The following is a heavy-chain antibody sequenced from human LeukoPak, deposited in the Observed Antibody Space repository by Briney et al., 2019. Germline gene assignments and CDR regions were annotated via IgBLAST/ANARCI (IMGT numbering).Heavy chain of an antibody. V-gene: IGHV3-23*01. D-gene: IGHD3-10*01. J-gene: IGHJ4*02. CDR1: AFTFSSYW. CDR3: AKDLGAGGGSVFDY. Sequence: GGSLRLSCAASAFTFSSYWMHWVRQAPGKGLEWVSAISGSGGNTYYADSVKGRFTISRDNSKNTLYLQMNSLRAEDTAVYYCAKDLGAGGGSVFDYWGQGTLVTVSS. CDR2: ISGSGGNT.